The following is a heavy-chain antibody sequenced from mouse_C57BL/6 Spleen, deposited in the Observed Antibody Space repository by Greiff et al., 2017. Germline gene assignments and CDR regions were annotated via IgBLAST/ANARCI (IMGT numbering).Heavy chain of an antibody. CDR1: GFTFSSYT. CDR3: ARQGQLRPAWFAY. V-gene: IGHV5-9*01. D-gene: IGHD3-2*02. J-gene: IGHJ3*01. CDR2: ISGGGGNT. Sequence: DVMLVESGGGLVKPGGSLKLSCAASGFTFSSYTMSWVRQTPEKRLEWVATISGGGGNTYYPDSVKGRFTISRDNAKNTLYLQMSSLRSEDTALYYCARQGQLRPAWFAYWGQGTLVTVSA.